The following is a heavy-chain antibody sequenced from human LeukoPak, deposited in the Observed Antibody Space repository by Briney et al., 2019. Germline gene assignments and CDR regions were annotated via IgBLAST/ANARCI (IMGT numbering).Heavy chain of an antibody. CDR1: GGTFSSYA. Sequence: GASVKVSCKASGGTFSSYAISWVRQAPGQGLEWMGRIIPILGIANYAQKFQGRVTITADKSTSTAYMELSSLRSEDTAVYYCARAPAGYSSRSLGLDYWGQGTLVTVSS. V-gene: IGHV1-69*04. CDR2: IIPILGIA. J-gene: IGHJ4*02. CDR3: ARAPAGYSSRSLGLDY. D-gene: IGHD6-19*01.